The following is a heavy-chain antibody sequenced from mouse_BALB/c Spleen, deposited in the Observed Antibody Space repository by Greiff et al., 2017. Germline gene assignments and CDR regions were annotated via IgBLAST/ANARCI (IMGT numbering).Heavy chain of an antibody. CDR2: IWSGGST. D-gene: IGHD2-2*01. J-gene: IGHJ3*01. V-gene: IGHV2-2*02. Sequence: QVQLKQSGPGLVQPSQSLSITCTVSGFSLTSYGVHWVRQSPGKGLEWLGVIWSGGSTDYNAAFISRLSISKDNSKSQVFFKMNSLQANDTAIYYCARSYGYDDGFAYWGQGTLVTVSA. CDR3: ARSYGYDDGFAY. CDR1: GFSLTSYG.